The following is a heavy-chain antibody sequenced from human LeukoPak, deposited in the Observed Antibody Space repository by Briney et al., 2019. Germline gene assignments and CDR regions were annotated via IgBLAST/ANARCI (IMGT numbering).Heavy chain of an antibody. CDR3: AKDRPYYDFWSGYELDY. J-gene: IGHJ4*02. V-gene: IGHV3-30*18. Sequence: GGSLRLSCAASGFTFSSYGMHWVRQAPGKGLEWVAVISYDGSNKYYADSVKGRFTISRDNSKNTLYLQMNSLRAEDTAVYYCAKDRPYYDFWSGYELDYWGQGTLVTVSS. CDR2: ISYDGSNK. CDR1: GFTFSSYG. D-gene: IGHD3-3*01.